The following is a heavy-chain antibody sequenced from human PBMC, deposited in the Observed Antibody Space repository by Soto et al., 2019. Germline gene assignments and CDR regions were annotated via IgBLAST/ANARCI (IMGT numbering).Heavy chain of an antibody. V-gene: IGHV3-23*01. CDR3: ARDEIGVRGELSLYDPPYFDY. D-gene: IGHD3-16*02. CDR1: GFTVSSNY. J-gene: IGHJ4*02. Sequence: GGSLRLSCAASGFTVSSNYMSWVRQAPGKGLEWVSAISGSGGSTYYADSVKGRFTISRDNSKNTLYLQMNSLRAEDTAVYYCARDEIGVRGELSLYDPPYFDYWGQGTLVTVSS. CDR2: ISGSGGST.